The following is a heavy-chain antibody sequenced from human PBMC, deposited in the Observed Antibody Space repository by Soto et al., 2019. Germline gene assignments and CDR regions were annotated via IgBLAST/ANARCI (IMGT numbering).Heavy chain of an antibody. J-gene: IGHJ5*02. CDR2: VFYTGFT. CDR3: ARSPCGGDCYFNGVGWFDP. D-gene: IGHD2-21*02. CDR1: GGSISGSYYY. V-gene: IGHV4-39*01. Sequence: PSETLSLTCAVSGGSISGSYYYWGWLRQSPGKGPEWIGSVFYTGFTSYNPSLESRVSVSVDTSKNQFSLKLSSVTAADTAVYYCARSPCGGDCYFNGVGWFDPWGQGTLVTVSS.